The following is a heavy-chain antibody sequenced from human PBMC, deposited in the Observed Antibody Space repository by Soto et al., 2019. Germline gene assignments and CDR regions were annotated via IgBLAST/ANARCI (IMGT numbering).Heavy chain of an antibody. CDR1: GFTVSSYA. CDR3: AKGMVSTSCYTGFDY. V-gene: IGHV3-23*01. Sequence: GGSLRLSCAASGFTVSSYAISWGRQAPGKGLQWVSAISGSGGSTYYADSVKGRFTISRDNSMHTLYLQMSSLRAEDTAVYYCAKGMVSTSCYTGFDYWGQGTLVTVSS. CDR2: ISGSGGST. J-gene: IGHJ4*02. D-gene: IGHD2-2*02.